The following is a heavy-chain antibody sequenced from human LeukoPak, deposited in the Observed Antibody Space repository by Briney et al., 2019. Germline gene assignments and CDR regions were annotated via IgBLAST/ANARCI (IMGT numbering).Heavy chain of an antibody. V-gene: IGHV4-59*08. CDR3: ARGSTSTPYHFDY. CDR1: GGSISGYY. Sequence: PSGTLSLTCSVSGGSISGYYWSWIRQPPGRGLEWIGYIYYSGSTSYNPSLKSRVTMSVDTSKNQFSLKLSSVTAADTAVYYCARGSTSTPYHFDYWGQGALVTVSS. CDR2: IYYSGST. J-gene: IGHJ4*02. D-gene: IGHD5-24*01.